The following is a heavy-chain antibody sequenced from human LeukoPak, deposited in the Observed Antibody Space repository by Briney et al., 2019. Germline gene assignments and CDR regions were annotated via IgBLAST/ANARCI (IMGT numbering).Heavy chain of an antibody. Sequence: GGSLRLSCAASGFTFSSYAMSWVRQAPGKGLEWVSVICANDGNTYYADAVKGRFTISRDNSKDTLYLQMDSLRAEDTAVYYCAKGSGSSCYSPCDYWGQGILVTVSS. J-gene: IGHJ4*02. CDR1: GFTFSSYA. CDR2: ICANDGNT. D-gene: IGHD2-15*01. CDR3: AKGSGSSCYSPCDY. V-gene: IGHV3-23*01.